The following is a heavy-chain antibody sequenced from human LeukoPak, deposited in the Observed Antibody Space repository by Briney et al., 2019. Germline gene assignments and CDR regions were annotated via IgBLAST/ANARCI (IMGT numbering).Heavy chain of an antibody. CDR3: FKHETEYDILTGDSFDY. V-gene: IGHV3-15*01. CDR1: GFTCSNAW. Sequence: GGSLRLSCAASGFTCSNAWMSWVRQAPGKGLEWVGRIKSKTDGGTTDYAAPVKGRFTISRDDSKNTLYLQMNSLKTEDTAVYFFFKHETEYDILTGDSFDYWGQGTLVTVSS. CDR2: IKSKTDGGTT. D-gene: IGHD3-9*01. J-gene: IGHJ4*02.